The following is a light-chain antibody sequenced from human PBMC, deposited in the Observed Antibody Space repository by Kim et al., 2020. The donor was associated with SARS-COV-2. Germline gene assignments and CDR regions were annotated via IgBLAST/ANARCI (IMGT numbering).Light chain of an antibody. J-gene: IGKJ4*01. CDR1: QTVSRN. V-gene: IGKV3-15*01. CDR3: QQYNSWPLT. Sequence: VAPGERATLSCRAGQTVSRNLAWYQQKPGQAPRLLIYGASTRATGIPARFSGSGSGTEFTLTISSPQSEDFAVYYCQQYNSWPLTFGGGTKVDIK. CDR2: GAS.